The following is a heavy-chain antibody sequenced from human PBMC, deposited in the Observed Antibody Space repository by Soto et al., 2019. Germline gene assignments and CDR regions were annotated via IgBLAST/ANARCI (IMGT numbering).Heavy chain of an antibody. J-gene: IGHJ3*02. CDR2: ISYDGSNK. CDR1: GFTFSSYG. CDR3: AKDLSHSIVVVPAASAFDI. D-gene: IGHD2-2*01. Sequence: GESLKISCAASGFTFSSYGMHWVRQAPGKGLEWVAVISYDGSNKYYADSVKGRFTISRDNSKNTLYLQMNSLRAEDTAVYYCAKDLSHSIVVVPAASAFDIWGQGTMVTVSS. V-gene: IGHV3-30*18.